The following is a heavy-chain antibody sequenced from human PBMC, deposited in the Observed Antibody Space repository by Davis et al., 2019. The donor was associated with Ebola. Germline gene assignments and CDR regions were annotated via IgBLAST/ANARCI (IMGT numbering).Heavy chain of an antibody. D-gene: IGHD1-1*01. CDR2: IAYDGSYK. J-gene: IGHJ4*02. Sequence: GGSLRLSCGASGFTFSSYAMHWVRRAPGKGLEWVAVIAYDGSYKYYGASVEGRFTISRDKSKNTVSLQMNSLRPEDTAMYYCARGNDQHLNFWGQGTLVTVSS. V-gene: IGHV3-30*04. CDR3: ARGNDQHLNF. CDR1: GFTFSSYA.